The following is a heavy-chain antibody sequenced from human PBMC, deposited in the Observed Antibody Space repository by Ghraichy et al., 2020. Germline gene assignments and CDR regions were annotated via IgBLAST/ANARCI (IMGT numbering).Heavy chain of an antibody. D-gene: IGHD6-19*01. Sequence: GESLNISCVASGFTFSTYPMHWVRQAPGKGLEWVAVISFEGNHKYYADSVKGRFTISRVNSNNTLYLQMDSLRPDDTAVYYCARGRNSSSRGWCDYWGQGTLVTVSS. CDR1: GFTFSTYP. CDR2: ISFEGNHK. CDR3: ARGRNSSSRGWCDY. J-gene: IGHJ4*02. V-gene: IGHV3-30*04.